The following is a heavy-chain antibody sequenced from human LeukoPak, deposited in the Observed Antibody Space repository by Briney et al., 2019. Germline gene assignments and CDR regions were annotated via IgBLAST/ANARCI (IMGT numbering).Heavy chain of an antibody. V-gene: IGHV1-2*02. CDR3: ARGFYDSTGYSIDY. Sequence: ASVKVSCKASGYTFIDYYMHWVRQAPGQGLEWMGWINPNSGDTNYAQKFQGRVTMTRDTSINTAYMELSRLRSDDTAVYYCARGFYDSTGYSIDYWGQGTLVTVSS. D-gene: IGHD3-22*01. CDR1: GYTFIDYY. CDR2: INPNSGDT. J-gene: IGHJ4*02.